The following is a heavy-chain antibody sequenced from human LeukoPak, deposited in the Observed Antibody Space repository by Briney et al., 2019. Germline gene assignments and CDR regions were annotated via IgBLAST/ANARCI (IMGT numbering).Heavy chain of an antibody. Sequence: ASVKVSCKASGYTFTTYNINWVRQATGQGLEWMGWMNPNSGNTGYAQKFQGRVTMTRNTSISTAYMELSSLRSEDTAVYYCARGRTYSDWDIWGQGTMVTVSS. J-gene: IGHJ3*02. CDR3: ARGRTYSDWDI. D-gene: IGHD2-15*01. CDR2: MNPNSGNT. V-gene: IGHV1-8*02. CDR1: GYTFTTYN.